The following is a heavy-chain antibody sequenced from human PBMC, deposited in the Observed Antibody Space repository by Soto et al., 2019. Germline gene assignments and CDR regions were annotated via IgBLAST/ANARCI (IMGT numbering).Heavy chain of an antibody. D-gene: IGHD3-22*01. CDR3: ARAKNYYDSSGRGYFDL. J-gene: IGHJ2*01. CDR1: GFTFSTYS. V-gene: IGHV3-30-3*01. CDR2: ISYAGSDE. Sequence: QVQLVESGGGVVQPGRSLRLSCAASGFTFSTYSMHWVRQAPGKGLEWVAVISYAGSDESYADSVKGRFTISRDNSKNTPFLHMDSLRDEDTAVYYCARAKNYYDSSGRGYFDLWGRGTLVTVSS.